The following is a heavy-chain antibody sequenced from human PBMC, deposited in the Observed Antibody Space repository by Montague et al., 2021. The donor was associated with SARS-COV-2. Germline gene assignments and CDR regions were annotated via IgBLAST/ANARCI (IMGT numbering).Heavy chain of an antibody. D-gene: IGHD6-13*01. CDR3: AREIAAAPDY. Sequence: PALVTPTQTLTLTCTFSGFSLSTSGMCVSWIRQPPGKALEWLARIDWDDDKYYSTSLKTRLTISKDTSKNQVVLTMTNMGPVDTATYYCAREIAAAPDYWGQGTLVTVSS. J-gene: IGHJ4*02. CDR2: IDWDDDK. V-gene: IGHV2-70*11. CDR1: GFSLSTSGMC.